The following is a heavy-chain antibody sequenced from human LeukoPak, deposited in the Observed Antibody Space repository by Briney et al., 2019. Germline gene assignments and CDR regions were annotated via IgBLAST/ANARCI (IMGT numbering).Heavy chain of an antibody. CDR2: INHSGST. CDR1: AGSFSGYY. J-gene: IGHJ6*03. D-gene: IGHD2-8*01. V-gene: IGHV4-34*01. CDR3: ARTTAVDIVLMVSAPYYYYMHV. Sequence: SETPSLTCAVYAGSFSGYYWSWIRQPPGKGLEWIGEINHSGSTNYNPSLKSRVTISVDTSKNQFSLKLSSVTAADTAVYYCARTTAVDIVLMVSAPYYYYMHVWDKGTTVTVSS.